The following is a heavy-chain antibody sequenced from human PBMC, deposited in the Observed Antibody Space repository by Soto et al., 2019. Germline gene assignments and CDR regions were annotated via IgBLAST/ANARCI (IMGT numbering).Heavy chain of an antibody. J-gene: IGHJ5*02. CDR1: GFTFSSYG. D-gene: IGHD6-13*01. Sequence: QVQLVESGGGVVQPGRSLRLSCAASGFTFSSYGMHWVRQAPGKGLEWVAVIWNDGSNKYYADSVKGRFTISRDNSKNTLYLQMNRLRAEDTAVYYCARDHAAAGVNWFDPWGQGTLVTVSS. CDR3: ARDHAAAGVNWFDP. V-gene: IGHV3-33*01. CDR2: IWNDGSNK.